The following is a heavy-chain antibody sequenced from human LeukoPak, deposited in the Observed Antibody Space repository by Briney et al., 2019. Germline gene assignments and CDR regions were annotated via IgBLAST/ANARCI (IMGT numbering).Heavy chain of an antibody. Sequence: PGGSLRLSYAASGFTFSSYSMNWVRQAPGKGLEWLSSISGSSSYIYYADSVKGRFTISRDNSKNTLYLQMNSLRAEDTAVYYCAKSPTGESDYWGQGTLVTVSS. CDR2: ISGSSSYI. D-gene: IGHD7-27*01. J-gene: IGHJ4*02. CDR3: AKSPTGESDY. CDR1: GFTFSSYS. V-gene: IGHV3-21*04.